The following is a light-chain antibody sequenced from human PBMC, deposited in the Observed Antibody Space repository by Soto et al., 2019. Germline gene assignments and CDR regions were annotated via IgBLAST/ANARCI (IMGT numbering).Light chain of an antibody. V-gene: IGKV1-39*01. CDR1: QSIRTY. CDR2: AAS. J-gene: IGKJ1*01. Sequence: DIQMTQSPSSLSASVGDRVIITCRASQSIRTYLNWYQQKPGKAPKLLIYAASSLQSGVSSRFSGSGSGTDFTLTISSLQPEDFATYYCQQSYSTPRTFGQGTKVELK. CDR3: QQSYSTPRT.